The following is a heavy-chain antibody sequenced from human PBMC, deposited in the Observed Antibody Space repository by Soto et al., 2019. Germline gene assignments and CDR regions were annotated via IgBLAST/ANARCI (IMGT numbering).Heavy chain of an antibody. V-gene: IGHV3-21*01. CDR2: ISSSSSYI. Sequence: EVQLVESGGGLVKPGGSLRLSCAASGFTFSSYSMNWVRQAPGKGLEWGSSISSSSSYIYYADSVKGRFTISRDNAKNTSYLQMNSLRAEDTAVYYCARDQPGYSYGYGLGYWGQGTLVTVSS. D-gene: IGHD5-18*01. J-gene: IGHJ4*02. CDR3: ARDQPGYSYGYGLGY. CDR1: GFTFSSYS.